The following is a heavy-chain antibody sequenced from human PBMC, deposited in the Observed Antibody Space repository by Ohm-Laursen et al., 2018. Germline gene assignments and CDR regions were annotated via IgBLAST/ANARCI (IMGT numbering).Heavy chain of an antibody. CDR2: MNPNSGNT. Sequence: ASVKVSCKASGYTFLNYGIHWVRQATGQGLEWMGWMNPNSGNTGYAQKFQGRVTMTRNTSISTAYMELSSLRSEDTAVYYCARNYCSSTNCYPYAFDIWGPGTMVTVSS. V-gene: IGHV1-8*01. J-gene: IGHJ3*02. CDR1: GYTFLNYG. D-gene: IGHD2-2*01. CDR3: ARNYCSSTNCYPYAFDI.